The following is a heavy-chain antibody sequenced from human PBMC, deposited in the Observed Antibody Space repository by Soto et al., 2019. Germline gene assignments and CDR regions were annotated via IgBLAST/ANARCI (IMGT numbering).Heavy chain of an antibody. CDR3: ARGVMSYGSGSYVEDY. CDR1: GYTFTSYD. J-gene: IGHJ4*02. D-gene: IGHD3-10*01. V-gene: IGHV1-8*01. Sequence: ASVKVSCKASGYTFTSYDINWVRQATGQGLEWMGWMNPNSGNTGYAQKFQGRVTMTRNTSISTAYMELSSLRSEDTAVYYCARGVMSYGSGSYVEDYWGQGTLVTVSS. CDR2: MNPNSGNT.